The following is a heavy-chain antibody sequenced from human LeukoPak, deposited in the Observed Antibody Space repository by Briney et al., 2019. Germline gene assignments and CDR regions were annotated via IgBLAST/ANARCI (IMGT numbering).Heavy chain of an antibody. V-gene: IGHV3-30-3*01. D-gene: IGHD6-13*01. Sequence: PGGSLRLSCSASGFTFSNYRMHWVRKAPGKGLEWVAVISNDGSSKYYADSVKGRFTISRDNSNNTLYLQMNSLRAEDTAVYYCARGQSNSWLFDYWGQGTLVTVSS. CDR1: GFTFSNYR. J-gene: IGHJ4*02. CDR2: ISNDGSSK. CDR3: ARGQSNSWLFDY.